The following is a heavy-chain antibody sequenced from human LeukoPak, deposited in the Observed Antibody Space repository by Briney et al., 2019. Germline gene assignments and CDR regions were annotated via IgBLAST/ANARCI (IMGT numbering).Heavy chain of an antibody. Sequence: ASVKVSCKASGYTFTSYSISWVRQAPGQGLEWMGWISAYNGNTNYAQKLQGRVTMTTDTSTSTAYMELRSLRSDDTAVYYCARALELRDYYDYWGQGTLVTVSS. J-gene: IGHJ4*02. CDR2: ISAYNGNT. V-gene: IGHV1-18*01. D-gene: IGHD1-7*01. CDR3: ARALELRDYYDY. CDR1: GYTFTSYS.